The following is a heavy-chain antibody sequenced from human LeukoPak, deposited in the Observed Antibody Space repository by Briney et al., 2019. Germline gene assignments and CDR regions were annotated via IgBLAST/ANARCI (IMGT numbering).Heavy chain of an antibody. CDR1: GGSISSSSYS. CDR3: ASRYSYCSGGSCYSRSGDY. D-gene: IGHD2-15*01. V-gene: IGHV4-39*01. Sequence: PSETLSLTCTVSGGSISSSSYSWGWIRQPPGKGLEWIGSIYYSGSTYYNPSLKSRVTISVDTSKNQFSLKLSSVTAADTAVYYCASRYSYCSGGSCYSRSGDYWGQGTLVTVSS. CDR2: IYYSGST. J-gene: IGHJ4*02.